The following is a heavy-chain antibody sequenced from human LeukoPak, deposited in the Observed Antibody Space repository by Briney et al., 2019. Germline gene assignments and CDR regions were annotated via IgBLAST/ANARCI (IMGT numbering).Heavy chain of an antibody. V-gene: IGHV1-2*02. CDR2: INPNSGDT. CDR1: GYTFTDYY. CDR3: AREDYSNMFDY. Sequence: ASVKVSCKASGYTFTDYYMHWVRQAPGQGLQWMGWINPNSGDTNYAQKYQGRVTMTRDTSISTAYMELSRLRSDDTAVYYCAREDYSNMFDYWGQGTLVTVSS. J-gene: IGHJ4*02. D-gene: IGHD4-11*01.